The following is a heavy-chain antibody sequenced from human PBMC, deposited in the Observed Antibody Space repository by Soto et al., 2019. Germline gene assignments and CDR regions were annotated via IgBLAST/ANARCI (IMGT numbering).Heavy chain of an antibody. J-gene: IGHJ4*02. CDR2: INGDGSST. CDR3: ARDSDTYGYSKADN. V-gene: IGHV3-74*03. CDR1: GFTFSTFW. Sequence: EVQLVESGGGLVQPGGSLRLSCVASGFTFSTFWMHWVRQVPGKGLVWVSRINGDGSSTTYAESVKGRFTISRDNAKNTLYVQMNSLRGEDTATYYCARDSDTYGYSKADNWGQGTLVSVSS. D-gene: IGHD5-18*01.